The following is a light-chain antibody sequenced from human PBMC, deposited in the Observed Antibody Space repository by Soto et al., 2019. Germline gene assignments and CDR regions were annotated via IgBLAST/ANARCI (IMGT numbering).Light chain of an antibody. J-gene: IGLJ3*02. V-gene: IGLV2-11*01. CDR1: RSDVGGYNY. CDR2: DVS. Sequence: QSALTQPRSVSGSPGQSVTISCTGTRSDVGGYNYVSWYQQPPGKAPRLMIYDVSKRPSGVPDRFSGSKSGNTASLTLSGLQAEDEADYYCCSYAGSYTWVCGGGTQMTVL. CDR3: CSYAGSYTWV.